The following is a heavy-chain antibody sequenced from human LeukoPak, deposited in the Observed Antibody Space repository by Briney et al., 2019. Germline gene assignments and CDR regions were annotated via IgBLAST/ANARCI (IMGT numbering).Heavy chain of an antibody. J-gene: IGHJ5*02. D-gene: IGHD2-21*01. CDR1: GGSISSYY. CDR2: IYYSGST. CDR3: AREVWWKPGQANWFDP. V-gene: IGHV4-59*12. Sequence: TPSETLSLTCTVSGGSISSYYWSWIRQPPGKGLEWIGYIYYSGSTNYNPSLKSRVTISVDTSKNQFSLKLSSVTAADTAVYYCAREVWWKPGQANWFDPWGQGILVTVSS.